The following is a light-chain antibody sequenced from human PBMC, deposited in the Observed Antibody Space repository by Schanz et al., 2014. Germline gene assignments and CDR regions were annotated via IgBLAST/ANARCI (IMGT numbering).Light chain of an antibody. CDR1: QSISTY. CDR3: QQYVTIPWT. Sequence: EILLTQSPATLSLSPGERATLSCRASQSISTYLAWYQHKPGQGPRLLISDASNRATGTPARFSGSGSGTDFTLTISRLEPEDFAVYYCQQYVTIPWTFGQGTKVEMK. J-gene: IGKJ1*01. CDR2: DAS. V-gene: IGKV3-11*01.